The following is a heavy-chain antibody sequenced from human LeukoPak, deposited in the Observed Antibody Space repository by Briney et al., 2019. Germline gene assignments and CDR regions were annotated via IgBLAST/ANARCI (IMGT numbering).Heavy chain of an antibody. D-gene: IGHD3-10*01. Sequence: GGSLRLSCAASGFTVSSNYMSWVRQAPGKGLEWVSVIYSGGSTYYADSVKGRFTISRDNSKNTLYLQMNSLRAEDTAVYYCARSLYGSGNLLDPWGQGALVTVSS. CDR1: GFTVSSNY. CDR3: ARSLYGSGNLLDP. CDR2: IYSGGST. V-gene: IGHV3-53*01. J-gene: IGHJ5*02.